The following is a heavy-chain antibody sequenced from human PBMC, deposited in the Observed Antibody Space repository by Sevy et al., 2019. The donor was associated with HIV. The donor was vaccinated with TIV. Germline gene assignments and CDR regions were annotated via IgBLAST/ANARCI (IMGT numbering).Heavy chain of an antibody. J-gene: IGHJ4*02. CDR3: VRHPRCYYESNLYFDY. Sequence: SETLSLSCSVSGGSVTSDSYSWGWIRQTPAKGLEWIGSVFPDSTTYYDPSLKSRLTLSLAVSNNKMSLNLRSVGAADAAVYVCVRHPRCYYESNLYFDYWGQGRLVTVSS. D-gene: IGHD3-22*01. CDR2: VFPDSTT. CDR1: GGSVTSDSYS. V-gene: IGHV4-39*01.